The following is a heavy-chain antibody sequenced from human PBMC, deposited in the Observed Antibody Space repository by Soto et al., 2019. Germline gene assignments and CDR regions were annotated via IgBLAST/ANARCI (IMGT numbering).Heavy chain of an antibody. V-gene: IGHV2-70*04. CDR3: ARMFHCSGGTCPFDY. Sequence: SAPTLVNPTQTLTLTCPASGFSLSTSGMRVSWIRQPPGKALEWLVRIDWDDDKFYNTSLKTRLTISKDSSKNQVVLTMTNMDPVDTATYYCARMFHCSGGTCPFDYWGQGALVTVSS. D-gene: IGHD2-15*01. CDR2: IDWDDDK. J-gene: IGHJ4*02. CDR1: GFSLSTSGMR.